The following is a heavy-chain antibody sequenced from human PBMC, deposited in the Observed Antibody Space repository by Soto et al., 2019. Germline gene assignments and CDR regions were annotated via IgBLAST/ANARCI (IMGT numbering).Heavy chain of an antibody. V-gene: IGHV4-4*02. CDR2: IYHSGST. CDR3: ARGEAVTGHYFEF. D-gene: IGHD6-19*01. Sequence: SETLSLTCAVSGGSISSTNWWTWVRQPPGKGLEWIGEIYHSGSTGYNPSLQSRATILLDKSKNQFSLRLSPVTAADTAMYYCARGEAVTGHYFEFWGQGALVTVYS. CDR1: GGSISSTNW. J-gene: IGHJ4*02.